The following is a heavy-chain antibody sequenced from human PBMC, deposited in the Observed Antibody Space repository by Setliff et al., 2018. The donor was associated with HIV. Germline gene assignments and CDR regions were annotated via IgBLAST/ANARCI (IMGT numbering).Heavy chain of an antibody. D-gene: IGHD3-10*01. J-gene: IGHJ4*02. V-gene: IGHV3-21*04. CDR1: LFTFSTYT. CDR3: AKKTAAYTSGSWLHY. Sequence: PGGSLRLSCAASLFTFSTYTMNWVRQAPGKGLEWVSSISSSSNYIYYADSVKGRFTISRDNAKNSLYLQMNSLRAEDTAVYYCAKKTAAYTSGSWLHYWGQGALVTVSS. CDR2: ISSSSNYI.